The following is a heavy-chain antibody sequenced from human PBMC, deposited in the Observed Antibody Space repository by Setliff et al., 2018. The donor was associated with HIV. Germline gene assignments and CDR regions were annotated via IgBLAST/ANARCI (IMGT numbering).Heavy chain of an antibody. CDR2: IYHTGKT. CDR1: GDSIIIGGYY. D-gene: IGHD1-1*01. Sequence: SETLSLTCSVSGDSIIIGGYYWSWIRQHPGGGLERIGYIYHTGKTYYNPSLQSRITISGDTSKNQFSLKLSSVTAADTAVYYCARESELRRIDSWGQGTLVTVS. V-gene: IGHV4-31*03. CDR3: ARESELRRIDS. J-gene: IGHJ4*02.